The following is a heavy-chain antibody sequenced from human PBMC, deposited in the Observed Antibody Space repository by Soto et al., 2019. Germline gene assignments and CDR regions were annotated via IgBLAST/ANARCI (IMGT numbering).Heavy chain of an antibody. Sequence: SLRLSCAASGFTFSSYDMHWVRQATGKGLEWVSAIGTAGDTYYPGSVKGRFTISRENAKNSFFLQMNSLRAGDTAVFFFARGRRYYDILTGYYYYFDYWGQGTLVTVSS. J-gene: IGHJ4*02. CDR1: GFTFSSYD. CDR2: IGTAGDT. CDR3: ARGRRYYDILTGYYYYFDY. V-gene: IGHV3-13*01. D-gene: IGHD3-9*01.